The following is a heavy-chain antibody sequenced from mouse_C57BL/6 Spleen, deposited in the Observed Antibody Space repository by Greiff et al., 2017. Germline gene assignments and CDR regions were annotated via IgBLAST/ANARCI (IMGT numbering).Heavy chain of an antibody. Sequence: EVQLQQSGPVLVKPGASVKMSCKASGYTFTDYYMNWVKQSHGKSLEWIGVINPYNGGTSYNQKFKGKATLTVDKSSSTAYMELNSLTSEDSAVYYCARDSNSFDYWGPGTTLTVSS. CDR3: ARDSNSFDY. CDR2: INPYNGGT. D-gene: IGHD2-5*01. V-gene: IGHV1-19*01. J-gene: IGHJ2*01. CDR1: GYTFTDYY.